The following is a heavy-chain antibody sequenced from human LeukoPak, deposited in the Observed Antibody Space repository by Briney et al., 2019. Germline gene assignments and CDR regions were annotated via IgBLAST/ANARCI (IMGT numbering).Heavy chain of an antibody. V-gene: IGHV1-8*01. D-gene: IGHD3-9*01. CDR1: GYTSTSYD. CDR2: MNPNSGNT. Sequence: GASVKVSCKASGYTSTSYDINWVRQATGQGLEWMGWMNPNSGNTGYAQKFQGRVTMTRNTSISTAYMELSSLRSEDTAVYYCARGRDYDILTGYYQFDYWGQGTLVTVSS. CDR3: ARGRDYDILTGYYQFDY. J-gene: IGHJ4*02.